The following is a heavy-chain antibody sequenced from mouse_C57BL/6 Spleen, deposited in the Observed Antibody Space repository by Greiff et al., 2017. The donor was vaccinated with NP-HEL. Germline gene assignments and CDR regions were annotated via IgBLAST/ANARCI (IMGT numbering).Heavy chain of an antibody. CDR2: IDPNSGGT. Sequence: QVQLQQPGAELVKPGASVKLSCKASGYTFTSYWMHWVKQRPGRGLEWIGRIDPNSGGTKYNEKFKSKATLTVDKPSSTAYMQLSSLTSEDSAVYYCAREEGYGNFYDYAMDYWGQGTSVTVSS. V-gene: IGHV1-72*01. J-gene: IGHJ4*01. CDR1: GYTFTSYW. CDR3: AREEGYGNFYDYAMDY. D-gene: IGHD2-10*02.